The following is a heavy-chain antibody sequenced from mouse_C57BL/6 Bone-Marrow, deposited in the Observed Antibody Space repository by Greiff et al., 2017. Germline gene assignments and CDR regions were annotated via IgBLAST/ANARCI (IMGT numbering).Heavy chain of an antibody. D-gene: IGHD2-3*01. CDR3: ARGGWLRFAY. J-gene: IGHJ3*01. V-gene: IGHV1-69*01. Sequence: QVQLQQPGAELVMPGASVKLSCKASGYTFTSYWMHWVKQRPGQGLEWIGEIDPSDSYTNYNQKFKGKSTLTVDKSSSTAYMQLSSLTSEDSVVYYCARGGWLRFAYWGQGTLVTVSA. CDR1: GYTFTSYW. CDR2: IDPSDSYT.